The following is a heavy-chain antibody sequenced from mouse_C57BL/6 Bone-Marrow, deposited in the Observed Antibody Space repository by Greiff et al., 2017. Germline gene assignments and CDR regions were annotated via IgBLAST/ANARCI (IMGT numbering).Heavy chain of an antibody. CDR2: INPSSGYT. J-gene: IGHJ3*01. CDR3: ARSSWFAY. V-gene: IGHV1-4*01. CDR1: GYTFTSYT. Sequence: VHLVESGADLARPGASVKMSCKASGYTFTSYTMHWVKQRPGQGLEWIGYINPSSGYTKYNQKFKDKATLTADKSSSTAYMQLSSLTSEDSAVYYCARSSWFAYWGQGTLVTVSA.